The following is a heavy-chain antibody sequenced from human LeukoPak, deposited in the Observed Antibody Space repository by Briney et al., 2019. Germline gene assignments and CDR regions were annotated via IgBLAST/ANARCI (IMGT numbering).Heavy chain of an antibody. Sequence: PGGSLRLSCAASGFTLNTYSMNWVRQAPGKGLEWVSSISSTGSDMYYVDSVKGRFTISRDNSKNTLYLQMNSLRAEDTAVYYCARGSLDDYYYGMDVWGQGTTVTVSS. J-gene: IGHJ6*02. CDR2: ISSTGSDM. V-gene: IGHV3-21*01. CDR1: GFTLNTYS. CDR3: ARGSLDDYYYGMDV.